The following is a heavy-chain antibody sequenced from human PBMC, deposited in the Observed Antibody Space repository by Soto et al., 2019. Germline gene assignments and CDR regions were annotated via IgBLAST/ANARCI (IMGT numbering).Heavy chain of an antibody. CDR3: TRGSGYYYV. Sequence: PSETLSLTCTVSGGSIGSYYWSWIRQPPGKGLEWIGYIYFSGSTNYNPSLKSRVTISVDTSKNQFSLKLSSVTAADTAVYYCTRGSGYYYVWGQGSPVTVSS. CDR2: IYFSGST. J-gene: IGHJ4*02. D-gene: IGHD3-22*01. V-gene: IGHV4-59*12. CDR1: GGSIGSYY.